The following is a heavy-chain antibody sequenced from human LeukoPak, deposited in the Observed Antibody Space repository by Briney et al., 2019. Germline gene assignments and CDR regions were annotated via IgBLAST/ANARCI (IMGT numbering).Heavy chain of an antibody. Sequence: GGPLRLPCAASGFPFSNIGRPWARQGQGEGLEWLANINLDGSETHFVDSVKGRFTISRDNAKNSLSLQMSGLRVEDTAVYYCARGYSDWLRWGQGTQVTVSS. CDR2: INLDGSET. CDR1: GFPFSNIG. CDR3: ARGYSDWLR. D-gene: IGHD4-11*01. V-gene: IGHV3-7*01. J-gene: IGHJ4*02.